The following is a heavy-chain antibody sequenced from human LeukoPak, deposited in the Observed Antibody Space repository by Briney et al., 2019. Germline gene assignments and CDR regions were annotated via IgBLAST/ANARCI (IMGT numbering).Heavy chain of an antibody. D-gene: IGHD6-13*01. CDR1: GFTFSSYW. CDR2: IKPDGSVG. V-gene: IGHV3-7*01. Sequence: GGSLRLSCAASGFTFSSYWMTWVRQAPGKGLEWVANIKPDGSVGYYVDSVRGRFIISRDNAGNSLYLQMNSLRVEDTAVYYCTQNLVAAAGDHWGQGTLLIISS. CDR3: TQNLVAAAGDH. J-gene: IGHJ4*02.